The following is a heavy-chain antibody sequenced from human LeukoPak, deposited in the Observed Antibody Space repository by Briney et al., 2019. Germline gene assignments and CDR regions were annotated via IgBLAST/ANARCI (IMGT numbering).Heavy chain of an antibody. CDR1: GFMFSSFG. CDR2: MSRTGGST. CDR3: AKGQTVVTATDFDY. J-gene: IGHJ4*02. D-gene: IGHD2-21*02. V-gene: IGHV3-23*01. Sequence: GGSLRLSCVVSGFMFSSFGMSWVRQAPGKGLEWVSAMSRTGGSTYYAESVKGRFTISRDNSKNTLYLQMNSLRAEDTAVYYCAKGQTVVTATDFDYWGQGTLVTVSS.